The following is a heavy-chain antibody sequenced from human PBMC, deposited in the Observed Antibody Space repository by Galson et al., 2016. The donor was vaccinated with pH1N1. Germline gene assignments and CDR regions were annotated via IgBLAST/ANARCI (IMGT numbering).Heavy chain of an antibody. J-gene: IGHJ4*02. Sequence: LRLSCAASGFTFRTSGTHWVRQAPGKGLEWVAFIQFDSSTEYYADSVRGRFTVSRDNSKNTVYLQMNSLRAEDTAVYYCAREGSRNHLGGFDFWGQGTLVTVSS. V-gene: IGHV3-30*02. D-gene: IGHD3-16*01. CDR1: GFTFRTSG. CDR2: IQFDSSTE. CDR3: AREGSRNHLGGFDF.